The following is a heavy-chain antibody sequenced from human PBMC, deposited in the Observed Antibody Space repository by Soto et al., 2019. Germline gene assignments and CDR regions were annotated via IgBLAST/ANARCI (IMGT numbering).Heavy chain of an antibody. D-gene: IGHD2-2*01. CDR2: IIPILGIA. Sequence: SVKVSCKASGGTISSYTISWVRQAPGQGLEWMGRIIPILGIANYAQKFQGRVTITADKSTSTAYMELSSLRSEDTAVYYCAATTLGYCSSTSCYEALVYYYYMDVWGKGTTVTVSS. CDR1: GGTISSYT. J-gene: IGHJ6*03. CDR3: AATTLGYCSSTSCYEALVYYYYMDV. V-gene: IGHV1-69*02.